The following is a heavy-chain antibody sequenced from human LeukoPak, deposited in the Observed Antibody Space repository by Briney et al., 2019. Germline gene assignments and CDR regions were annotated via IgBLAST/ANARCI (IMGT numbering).Heavy chain of an antibody. V-gene: IGHV4-39*01. CDR3: ARLARDYGGNSPNVYYYYYYMDV. J-gene: IGHJ6*03. CDR1: GGSFSGYY. Sequence: KASETLSLTCAVYGGSFSGYYWGWIRQPPGKGLEWIGSIYYSGSTYYNPSLKSRVTISVDTSKNQFSLKLSSVTAADTAVYYCARLARDYGGNSPNVYYYYYYMDVWGKGTTVTVSS. CDR2: IYYSGST. D-gene: IGHD4-23*01.